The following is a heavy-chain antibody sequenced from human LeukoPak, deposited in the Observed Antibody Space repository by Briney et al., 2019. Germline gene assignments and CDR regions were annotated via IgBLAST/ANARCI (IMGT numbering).Heavy chain of an antibody. CDR3: ARDWSAYDYGDYVPSDQNAFDI. J-gene: IGHJ3*02. D-gene: IGHD4-17*01. V-gene: IGHV4-4*07. CDR2: IYTRGST. CDR1: GGSISSYY. Sequence: SETLSLTCTVSGGSISSYYWSWIRQPAGKGLEWIGRIYTRGSTNYNPSLKSRVTMSVDTSKNQFSLKLSSVTAADTAVYYCARDWSAYDYGDYVPSDQNAFDIWGQGTMVTVSS.